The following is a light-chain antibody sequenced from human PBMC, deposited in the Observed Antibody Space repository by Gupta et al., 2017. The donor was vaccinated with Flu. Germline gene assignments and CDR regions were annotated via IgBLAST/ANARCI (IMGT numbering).Light chain of an antibody. CDR2: AAA. CDR3: QQASRYPLT. CDR1: HGRSTW. V-gene: IGKV1-12*01. J-gene: IGKJ4*01. Sequence: PSSAPASVGDGGTTTCRTSHGRSTWLACYQQKPGKAPKLLIYAAASLQSAVPSRFSGSGSWTAFTLTIISLQPADFATYYCQQASRYPLTFGGGTKVQIK.